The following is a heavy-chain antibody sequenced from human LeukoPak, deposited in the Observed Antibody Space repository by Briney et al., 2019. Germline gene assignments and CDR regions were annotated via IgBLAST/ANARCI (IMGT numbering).Heavy chain of an antibody. V-gene: IGHV3-30*02. CDR2: IRYDGSNK. CDR1: GFTFSSYG. Sequence: PGGSLRLSCAASGFTFSSYGMHWVRQAPGKGLEWVAFIRYDGSNKYYADSVKGRFTISRDNSKNTLYLQMNSLRAEDTAVYYCARTPYYYDSSGYSWGQGTMVTVSS. D-gene: IGHD3-22*01. J-gene: IGHJ3*01. CDR3: ARTPYYYDSSGYS.